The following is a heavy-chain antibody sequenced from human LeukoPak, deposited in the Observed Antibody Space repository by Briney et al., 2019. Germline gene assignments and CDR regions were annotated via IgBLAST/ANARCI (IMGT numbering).Heavy chain of an antibody. CDR3: AKDSYSYNGLHAFDI. V-gene: IGHV3-23*01. CDR2: ISGSGGST. CDR1: GFTFSSYA. D-gene: IGHD2-8*01. J-gene: IGHJ3*02. Sequence: GGSLRLSCAASGFTFSSYAMSWVHQAPGKGLEWVSAISGSGGSTYYADSVKGRFTISRDNSKNTLYLQMNSLRAEDTAVYYCAKDSYSYNGLHAFDIWGQGTMVTVSS.